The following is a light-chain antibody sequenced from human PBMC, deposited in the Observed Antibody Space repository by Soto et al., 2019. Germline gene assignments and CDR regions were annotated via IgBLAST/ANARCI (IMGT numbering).Light chain of an antibody. V-gene: IGKV3-11*01. J-gene: IGKJ1*01. CDR3: QQGSDWPLT. Sequence: EIVLTPSPATLSLSTRKKATISCRVSQSVSNYFAWYQQKPGQAPRLLIYDASKRATCIPARFSGSGSGTDFTLTFSSLVPEDFAVYYCQQGSDWPLTFCQGTKVDIK. CDR2: DAS. CDR1: QSVSNY.